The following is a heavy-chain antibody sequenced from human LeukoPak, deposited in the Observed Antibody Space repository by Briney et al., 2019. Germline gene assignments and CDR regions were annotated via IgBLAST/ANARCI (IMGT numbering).Heavy chain of an antibody. J-gene: IGHJ6*02. CDR1: GYTFTGYY. CDR2: ISYDGSNK. CDR3: AKDLFNIPTLPYYYHGMDV. D-gene: IGHD2-2*01. V-gene: IGHV3-30*18. Sequence: SCKASGYTFTGYYMHWVRQAPGKGLEWVAVISYDGSNKYYADSVKGRFTISRDNSKNTLYLQMNSLRAEDTAVYYCAKDLFNIPTLPYYYHGMDVWGQGTTVTVSS.